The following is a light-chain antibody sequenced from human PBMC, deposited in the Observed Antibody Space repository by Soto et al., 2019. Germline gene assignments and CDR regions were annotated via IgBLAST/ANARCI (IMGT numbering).Light chain of an antibody. CDR1: QDITFY. J-gene: IGKJ5*01. V-gene: IGKV1-33*01. Sequence: DIQMTQSPSSLSASVGDRVTFTCQASQDITFYLNWYQQKPGRAPNLLIHDGYNLETGVPSRFSGSGSGTNFTFTISSLQAEDFATYYCQQFATLPITFGQGTRLDI. CDR2: DGY. CDR3: QQFATLPIT.